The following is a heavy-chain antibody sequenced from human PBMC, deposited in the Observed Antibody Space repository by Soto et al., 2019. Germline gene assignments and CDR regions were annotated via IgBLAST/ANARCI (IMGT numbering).Heavy chain of an antibody. V-gene: IGHV4-31*03. CDR1: GGSISSGVYY. J-gene: IGHJ4*02. CDR2: IYYIGSN. Sequence: TLSLTCSVSGGSISSGVYYWTWIRHPPENGLDWIGYIYYIGSNYYKPSLRSRVTISVYTSKNQFSPMLGFVTVEDTAVYFCARGRPRAYYFECLCVGSRGTVCS. D-gene: IGHD2-21*01. CDR3: ARGRPRAYYFEC.